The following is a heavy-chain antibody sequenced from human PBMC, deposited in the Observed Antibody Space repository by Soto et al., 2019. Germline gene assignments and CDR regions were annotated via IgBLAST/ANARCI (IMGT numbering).Heavy chain of an antibody. V-gene: IGHV3-30-3*01. D-gene: IGHD5-12*01. Sequence: PGGSLRLSCAASGFTFSSYAMHWVRQAQGKGLEWVAVISYDGSNKYYADSVKGRFTISRDNSKNTLYLQMNSLRAEDTAVYYCARDPERGYSGWGAFDIWGQGTMVTVSS. CDR2: ISYDGSNK. CDR3: ARDPERGYSGWGAFDI. CDR1: GFTFSSYA. J-gene: IGHJ3*02.